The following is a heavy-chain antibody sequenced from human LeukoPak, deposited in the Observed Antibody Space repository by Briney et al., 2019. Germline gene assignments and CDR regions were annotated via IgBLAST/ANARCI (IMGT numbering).Heavy chain of an antibody. D-gene: IGHD4-17*01. Sequence: PGGSLRLSCAASGFTFSDYGMNWVRQAPGKGLQWVSYISNSATYIYYADSVRGRFTISRDNAKNFAFLQMSGLRADDTAVYYCARGSNGDYGWAWGQGTLVTVSP. V-gene: IGHV3-21*01. CDR2: ISNSATYI. CDR1: GFTFSDYG. CDR3: ARGSNGDYGWA. J-gene: IGHJ5*02.